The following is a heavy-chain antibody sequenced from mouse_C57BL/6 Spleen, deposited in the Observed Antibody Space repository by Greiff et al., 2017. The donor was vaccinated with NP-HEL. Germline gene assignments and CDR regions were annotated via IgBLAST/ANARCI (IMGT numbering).Heavy chain of an antibody. V-gene: IGHV5-6*01. D-gene: IGHD2-4*01. Sequence: EVKLVESGGDLVKPGGSLKLSCAASGFTFSSYGMSWVRQTPDKRLEWVATISSGGSYTYYPDSVKGRFTISRDNAKNTLYLQMSSLKSEDTAMYYCARLDDDEAPLAYWGQGTLVTVSA. CDR3: ARLDDDEAPLAY. J-gene: IGHJ3*01. CDR1: GFTFSSYG. CDR2: ISSGGSYT.